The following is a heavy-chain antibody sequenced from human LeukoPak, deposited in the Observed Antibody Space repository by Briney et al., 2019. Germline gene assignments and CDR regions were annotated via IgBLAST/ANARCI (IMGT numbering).Heavy chain of an antibody. J-gene: IGHJ4*02. CDR3: ARMISSSSCAPDY. CDR1: XXXFSXXY. D-gene: IGHD6-13*01. CDR2: ISRGGSST. V-gene: IGHV3-11*01. Sequence: GSLRLSCAAXXXXFSXXYMSWXRXSPGGXLDXXSYISRGGSSTYYADSVEGRFTISRDNAKNSLDLQMSSLRVDDTAVYYCARMISSSSCAPDYWGQGTLVTVSS.